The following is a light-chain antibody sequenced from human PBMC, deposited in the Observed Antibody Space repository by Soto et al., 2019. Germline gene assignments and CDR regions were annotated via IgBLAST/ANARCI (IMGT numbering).Light chain of an antibody. CDR1: QSTSSW. CDR3: QQYNSYST. Sequence: DIQMTQSPSTLSASVGDRVTITCRASQSTSSWLAWYQHKAGKAPKLLIYDASSLESGVPSRFSGSGSGTEFTLTISSLQPDDFATYYCQQYNSYSTFGQGTKVDIK. V-gene: IGKV1-5*01. J-gene: IGKJ1*01. CDR2: DAS.